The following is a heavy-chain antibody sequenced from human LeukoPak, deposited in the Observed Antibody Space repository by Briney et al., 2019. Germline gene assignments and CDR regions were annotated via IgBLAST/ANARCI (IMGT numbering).Heavy chain of an antibody. Sequence: ASVKVSCKASGYTFTSYGISWVRQAPGQGLEWMGWINAGNGNTKYSQKFQGRVTITRDTSASTAYMELSSLRSEDTAVYYCARAWSSSWYARPHYYFDYWGQGTLVTVSS. CDR2: INAGNGNT. D-gene: IGHD6-13*01. CDR3: ARAWSSSWYARPHYYFDY. CDR1: GYTFTSYG. V-gene: IGHV1-3*01. J-gene: IGHJ4*02.